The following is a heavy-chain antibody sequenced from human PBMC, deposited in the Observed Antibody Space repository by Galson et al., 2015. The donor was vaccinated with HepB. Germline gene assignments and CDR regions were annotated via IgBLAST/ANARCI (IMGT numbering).Heavy chain of an antibody. D-gene: IGHD2-15*01. CDR3: ARGVVVVAASYYFDY. CDR2: ISYDGSNK. CDR1: GFTFSSYA. V-gene: IGHV3-30-3*01. J-gene: IGHJ4*02. Sequence: SLRLSCAASGFTFSSYAMHWVRQAPGKGLEWVAVISYDGSNKYYADSVKGRFTISRDNSKNTLYLQMNSLRAEDTAVYYCARGVVVVAASYYFDYWGQGTLVTVSS.